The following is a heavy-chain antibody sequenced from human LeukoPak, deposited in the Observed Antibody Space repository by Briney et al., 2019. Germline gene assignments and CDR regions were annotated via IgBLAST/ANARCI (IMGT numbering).Heavy chain of an antibody. V-gene: IGHV4-4*02. CDR2: IYHSGST. J-gene: IGHJ2*01. D-gene: IGHD3-10*01. CDR1: GGSISSSNW. Sequence: PSETLSLTCAVAGGSISSSNWWSWVRQPPGKGLEWIGEIYHSGSTNYNPSLKSRVTISVDKSKNQFSLKLSSVTAADTAVYYCARFRGVIKAHDLWGRGTLVTVSS. CDR3: ARFRGVIKAHDL.